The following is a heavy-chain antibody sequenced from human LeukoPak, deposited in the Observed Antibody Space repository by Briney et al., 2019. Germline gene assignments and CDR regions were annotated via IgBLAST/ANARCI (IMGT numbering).Heavy chain of an antibody. CDR1: GFTFSSAW. Sequence: GGSLRLSCATSGFTFSSAWMTWVRQAPGKRLEWVGRVLSKTDGGTTEYAAPVKGRFIVSRDDSKNTLYLQMNSLKTEDTAVYYCTTERRSSVGSSRFDYWGQGALVTVSS. D-gene: IGHD3-22*01. V-gene: IGHV3-15*01. J-gene: IGHJ4*02. CDR2: VLSKTDGGTT. CDR3: TTERRSSVGSSRFDY.